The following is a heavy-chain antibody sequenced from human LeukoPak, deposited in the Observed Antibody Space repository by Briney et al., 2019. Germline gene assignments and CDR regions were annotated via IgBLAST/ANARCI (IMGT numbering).Heavy chain of an antibody. CDR3: ATAGPMGAAAVRGAFDI. J-gene: IGHJ3*02. D-gene: IGHD6-13*01. CDR1: GFTFSSYA. Sequence: PGGSLRLSCAASGFTFSSYAMSWVRQAPGEGLEWVSYITSSSETIHYADSVKGRFTISRDNAKNSLYLQMNSLRAEDTAVYYCATAGPMGAAAVRGAFDIWGQGTMVTVSS. CDR2: ITSSSETI. V-gene: IGHV3-48*01.